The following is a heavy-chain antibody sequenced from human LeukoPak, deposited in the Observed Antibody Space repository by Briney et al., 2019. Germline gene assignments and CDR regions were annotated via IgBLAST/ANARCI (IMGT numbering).Heavy chain of an antibody. D-gene: IGHD6-19*01. CDR2: IYHSGST. CDR3: TAVAETEYYFDY. V-gene: IGHV4-4*02. Sequence: SETLSLTCAVSSGSISSSNWWSWVRQPPGKGLEWIGEIYHSGSTNYNPSLKSRVTISVDKSKNQFSLKLSSVTAADTAVYYCTAVAETEYYFDYWGQGTLVTVSS. J-gene: IGHJ4*02. CDR1: SGSISSSNW.